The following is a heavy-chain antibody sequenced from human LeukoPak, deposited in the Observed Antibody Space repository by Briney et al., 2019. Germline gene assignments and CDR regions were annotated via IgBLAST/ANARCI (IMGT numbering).Heavy chain of an antibody. CDR2: ISGSGGST. Sequence: GGSLRLSCAASGFTFSSYEMNWVRQAPGKGLEWVSAISGSGGSTYYADSVKGRFTISRDNSKNTLYLQMNSLRAEDTAVYYCAKDLGVISSWVPIGFDYWGQGTLVTVSS. CDR1: GFTFSSYE. J-gene: IGHJ4*02. CDR3: AKDLGVISSWVPIGFDY. V-gene: IGHV3-23*01. D-gene: IGHD6-13*01.